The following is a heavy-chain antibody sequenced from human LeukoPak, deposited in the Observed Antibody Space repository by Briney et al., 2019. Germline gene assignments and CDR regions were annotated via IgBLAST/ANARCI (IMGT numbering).Heavy chain of an antibody. D-gene: IGHD2-2*01. Sequence: GGSLRLSCAPSGFTFSSYAMSWVRQAPGKGLKWVSAISGSGGSTYYADSVKGRFTISRDNFKNTLYLQMNSLRAEDTAVYYCAKDRPAAMLGDNWFDPWGQGTLVTVSS. CDR2: ISGSGGST. CDR1: GFTFSSYA. V-gene: IGHV3-23*01. CDR3: AKDRPAAMLGDNWFDP. J-gene: IGHJ5*02.